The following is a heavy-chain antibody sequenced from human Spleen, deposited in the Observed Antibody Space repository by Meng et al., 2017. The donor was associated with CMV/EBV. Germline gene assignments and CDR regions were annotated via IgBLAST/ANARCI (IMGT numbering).Heavy chain of an antibody. J-gene: IGHJ4*02. V-gene: IGHV1-46*01. D-gene: IGHD2-2*01. CDR3: ARKQEIVVVPAAIDRDY. Sequence: ASVKVSCKASGYTFTSYYMHWVRQAPGQGLEWMGIINPSGGSTSYAQKFQGRVTMTRDTSTSTAYMALSGLRSDDTAVYYCARKQEIVVVPAAIDRDYWGQGTLVTVSS. CDR1: GYTFTSYY. CDR2: INPSGGST.